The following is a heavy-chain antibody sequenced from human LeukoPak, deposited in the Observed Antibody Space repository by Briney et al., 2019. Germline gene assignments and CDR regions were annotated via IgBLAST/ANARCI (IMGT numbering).Heavy chain of an antibody. D-gene: IGHD2-8*02. J-gene: IGHJ4*02. CDR2: VSHLNGNT. Sequence: GASVKVSCQVSGYTFTRSSIIWVRQAPGQGLEWMGWVSHLNGNTDYAQKFQGRVTMTTDTSTSTAYMELTSLTSDDTAIYYRARESTAWSFDFWGQGTLVTVSS. CDR3: ARESTAWSFDF. CDR1: GYTFTRSS. V-gene: IGHV1-18*01.